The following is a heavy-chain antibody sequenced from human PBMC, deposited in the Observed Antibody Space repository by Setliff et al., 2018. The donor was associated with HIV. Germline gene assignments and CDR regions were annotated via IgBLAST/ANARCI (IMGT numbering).Heavy chain of an antibody. D-gene: IGHD2-15*01. V-gene: IGHV4-38-2*01. CDR3: ARGGGVAVTTTGGTASFDY. CDR1: GFSISRSYY. CDR2: VYHSGST. J-gene: IGHJ4*02. Sequence: SETLSLTCAVSGFSISRSYYWAWIRQPPGKGLEWIASVYHSGSTYYNPSLKSRVAISVDTSKNQFSLRVSSVTATDTAVSFCARGGGVAVTTTGGTASFDYWGQGTLVTVSS.